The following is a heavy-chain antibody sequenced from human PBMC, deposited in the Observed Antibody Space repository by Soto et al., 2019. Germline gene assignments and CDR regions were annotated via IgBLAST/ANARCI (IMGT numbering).Heavy chain of an antibody. CDR3: ASGPYFSEY. CDR2: IRNNRSNK. Sequence: PGGSLRLSCAASGFTFSTYSMNWVRQAPGKGLEWVAVIRNNRSNKYYADSVKGRFTISRDNSKNTLYLQMNSLRGEDTAVYYCASGPYFSEYWGQGTLVTVSS. J-gene: IGHJ4*02. D-gene: IGHD3-10*01. V-gene: IGHV3-33*08. CDR1: GFTFSTYS.